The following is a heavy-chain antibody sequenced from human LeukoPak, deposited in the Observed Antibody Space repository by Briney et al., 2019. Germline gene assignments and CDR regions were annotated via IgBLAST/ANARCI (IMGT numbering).Heavy chain of an antibody. Sequence: GGSLRLSCAASGSTFSSYWMYWVRQAPGKGLVWVSRINGDGSSTTYADSVKGRFTISRDNAKNTLYLQMNSLRVEDTAVYYCVRDIAPVGTVWFDPWGQGTLVTVSS. CDR2: INGDGSST. CDR1: GSTFSSYW. J-gene: IGHJ5*02. D-gene: IGHD6-13*01. V-gene: IGHV3-74*01. CDR3: VRDIAPVGTVWFDP.